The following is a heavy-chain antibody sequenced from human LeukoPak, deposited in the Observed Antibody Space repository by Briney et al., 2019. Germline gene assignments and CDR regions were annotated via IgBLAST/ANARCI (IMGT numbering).Heavy chain of an antibody. D-gene: IGHD3-22*01. Sequence: PSETLSLTCTVSRGSISSSSYYWGWIRQPPGKGLGWIGCIYYSGSTYYNPSLKSRVTISVDTSKNQFSLKLSSVTAADTAVYYCARQYYYDSSGYYLDYWGQGTLVTVS. CDR2: IYYSGST. V-gene: IGHV4-39*01. J-gene: IGHJ4*02. CDR3: ARQYYYDSSGYYLDY. CDR1: RGSISSSSYY.